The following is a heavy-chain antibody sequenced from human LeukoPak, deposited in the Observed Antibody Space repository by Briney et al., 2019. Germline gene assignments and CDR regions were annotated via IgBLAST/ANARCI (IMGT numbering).Heavy chain of an antibody. Sequence: GGSLRLSCAASGFTFSSYGMHSVRQAPGKGLEWVAFIRYDGSNKYYAASVKGRFTIPRDNSKNTLYLQMNSLRAEDTAVYYCAKLVDAAMGTTEYYWGQGTLGTVSS. V-gene: IGHV3-30*02. D-gene: IGHD5-18*01. CDR3: AKLVDAAMGTTEYY. J-gene: IGHJ4*02. CDR2: IRYDGSNK. CDR1: GFTFSSYG.